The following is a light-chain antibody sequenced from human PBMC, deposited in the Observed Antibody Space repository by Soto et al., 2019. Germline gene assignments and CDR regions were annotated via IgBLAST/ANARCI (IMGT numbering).Light chain of an antibody. Sequence: EIVLTQSPGTLSLSPGERATLSCRASQTVSNNYLAWYQQKPGQAPRVLIYGASSRAPGIPDRFNGSGSGTDFTLTISRLEPEDFAVYYCQKYGTSPWTFGQGTKVDIK. V-gene: IGKV3-20*01. CDR1: QTVSNNY. CDR2: GAS. J-gene: IGKJ1*01. CDR3: QKYGTSPWT.